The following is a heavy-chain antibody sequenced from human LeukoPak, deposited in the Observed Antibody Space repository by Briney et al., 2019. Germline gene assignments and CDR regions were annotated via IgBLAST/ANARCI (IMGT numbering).Heavy chain of an antibody. Sequence: ASVKVSCKASGYTFTSYGISWVRQAPGQGLERMGWINTNTGNPTYAQGFTGRFVFSLDTSVSTAYLQISSLKAEDTAVYYCARDRVLLWFGESYYFDYWGQGTLVTVSS. CDR1: GYTFTSYG. CDR2: INTNTGNP. V-gene: IGHV7-4-1*02. CDR3: ARDRVLLWFGESYYFDY. J-gene: IGHJ4*02. D-gene: IGHD3-10*01.